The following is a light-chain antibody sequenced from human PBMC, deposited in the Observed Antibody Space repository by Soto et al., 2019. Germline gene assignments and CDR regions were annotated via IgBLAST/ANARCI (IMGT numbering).Light chain of an antibody. CDR1: QSVNNNY. Sequence: EIVLTQSPGTLSLSPGERATLSCRASQSVNNNYLAWYQQKPGQPPRLLIYGAYSRAIGIPDRFSGGGSGTDCTLAISRQEREDFAVYYCQQYGSSYTFGPGTKVDIK. CDR2: GAY. V-gene: IGKV3-20*01. J-gene: IGKJ3*01. CDR3: QQYGSSYT.